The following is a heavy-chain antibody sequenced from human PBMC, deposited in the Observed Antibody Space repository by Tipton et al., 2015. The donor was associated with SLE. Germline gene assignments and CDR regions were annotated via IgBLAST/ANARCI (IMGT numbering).Heavy chain of an antibody. Sequence: SLRLSCAASGFAFANYAMHWVRQAPGKGLEWVSGITGSGAGTYYADSVKGRFTISRDNSRNTVFLEVSSLRPEDAAIYYCAKALGSGTYDYNYGMDVWGQGTTVTVSS. D-gene: IGHD1-26*01. V-gene: IGHV3-23*01. J-gene: IGHJ6*02. CDR3: AKALGSGTYDYNYGMDV. CDR1: GFAFANYA. CDR2: ITGSGAGT.